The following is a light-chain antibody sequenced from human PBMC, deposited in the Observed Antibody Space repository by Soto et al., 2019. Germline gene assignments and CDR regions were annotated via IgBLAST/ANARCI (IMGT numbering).Light chain of an antibody. J-gene: IGLJ2*01. CDR2: DVS. CDR1: SSDVGGYNY. Sequence: QSALTQPASVSGSPGQSITISCTGTSSDVGGYNYVSWYQQHPGKAPKVKIYDVSKRPSGVSNRFSGSKSGNTASLTISGLQVEDEADYYCSSYTSTSTRVVFGGGTKLTVL. CDR3: SSYTSTSTRVV. V-gene: IGLV2-14*03.